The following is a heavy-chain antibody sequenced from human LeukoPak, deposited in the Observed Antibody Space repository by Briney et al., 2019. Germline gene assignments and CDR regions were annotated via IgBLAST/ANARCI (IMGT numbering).Heavy chain of an antibody. CDR1: GFTFSSYA. Sequence: PGGSLRLSCAASGFTFSSYAMSWVRQAPGKGLEWVSAINGSGGSTYYADSVKGRLTISSDNSKNTLYLQMNSPIAKDTAVYYCAGEIVYCSGGRCYTDFDYWGQGTLVTVSS. D-gene: IGHD2-15*01. CDR3: AGEIVYCSGGRCYTDFDY. J-gene: IGHJ4*02. CDR2: INGSGGST. V-gene: IGHV3-23*01.